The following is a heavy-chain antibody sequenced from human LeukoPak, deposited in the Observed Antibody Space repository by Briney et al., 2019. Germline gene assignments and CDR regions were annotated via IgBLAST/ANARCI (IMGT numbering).Heavy chain of an antibody. V-gene: IGHV3-64D*06. CDR1: GFTFSNYI. J-gene: IGHJ4*02. D-gene: IGHD3-10*01. CDR2: ISTTGDTT. Sequence: GGSLRLSCSASGFTFSNYILHWVRQAPGKGLEFVSTISTTGDTTYYANSVKGRFSISRDNSKNTLYLQMSSLRSEDTAVYYCVKDLTRGFSFDCWGQGTLVTVSS. CDR3: VKDLTRGFSFDC.